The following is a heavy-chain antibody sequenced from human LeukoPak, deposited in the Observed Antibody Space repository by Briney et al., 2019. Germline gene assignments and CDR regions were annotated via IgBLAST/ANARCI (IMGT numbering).Heavy chain of an antibody. CDR1: GFTFSSYW. D-gene: IGHD6-13*01. CDR3: ARRRLPAADPWYFDL. CDR2: ISSDGSST. V-gene: IGHV3-74*01. J-gene: IGHJ2*01. Sequence: PGGSLRLSCAASGFTFSSYWMHWVRQAPGKGLVWVSLISSDGSSTTYADSVKGRFTISRDSAKNTLYLQMNSLRAEDTVVYYCARRRLPAADPWYFDLWGRGTLVTVSS.